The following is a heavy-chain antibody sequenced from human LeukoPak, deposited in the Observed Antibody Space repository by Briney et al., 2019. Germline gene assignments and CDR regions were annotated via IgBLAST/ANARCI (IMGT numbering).Heavy chain of an antibody. CDR3: ARGRRSYGGNRRWFDP. Sequence: SETLSLTCAVYGGSFSGYYWSWIRQPPGKGLEWLGEINHSGSTNYNPSLKSRVTISVDTSKNQFSLKLSSVTAADTAVYYCARGRRSYGGNRRWFDPWGQGTLVTVSS. D-gene: IGHD4-23*01. J-gene: IGHJ5*02. V-gene: IGHV4-34*01. CDR1: GGSFSGYY. CDR2: INHSGST.